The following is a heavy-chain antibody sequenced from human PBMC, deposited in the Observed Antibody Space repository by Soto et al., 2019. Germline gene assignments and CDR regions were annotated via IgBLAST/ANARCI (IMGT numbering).Heavy chain of an antibody. Sequence: QVQLVESGGGVVQPGRSLRLSCAVSGFTFRNYGMHWVRQAPGKGLEWVASILYNGRKEYYADPVKGRFTISRDRSKNTLYLQMNRLRTEDTAVYYCAKEGSDYGDYGSYGMDVWGQGTTVTVFS. V-gene: IGHV3-30*18. CDR2: ILYNGRKE. CDR1: GFTFRNYG. J-gene: IGHJ6*02. CDR3: AKEGSDYGDYGSYGMDV. D-gene: IGHD4-17*01.